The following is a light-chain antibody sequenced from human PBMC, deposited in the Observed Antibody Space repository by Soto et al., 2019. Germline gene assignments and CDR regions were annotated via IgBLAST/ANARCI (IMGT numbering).Light chain of an antibody. CDR2: YVS. Sequence: LTNPASGYGSPGQWITISCTGTSSDVGGYNYVSWYQQHPGKAPKLMIYYVSHRPSGVSNRFSGSKSGNTASLTISGLLAEDEADYYCSSYTSINSYVSGTVSKFTVL. CDR1: SSDVGGYNY. CDR3: SSYTSINSYV. J-gene: IGLJ1*01. V-gene: IGLV2-14*03.